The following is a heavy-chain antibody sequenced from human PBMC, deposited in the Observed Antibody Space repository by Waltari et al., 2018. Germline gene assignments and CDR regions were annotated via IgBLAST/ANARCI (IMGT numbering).Heavy chain of an antibody. CDR3: ARDMGGRDANRYFDY. CDR2: LNPDGSST. J-gene: IGHJ4*02. D-gene: IGHD2-15*01. V-gene: IGHV3-74*01. CDR1: GFTFRTSW. Sequence: QLVESGGGLVQPGGSLRLSCAASGFTFRTSWMHWVRQAPGKGLVWVSRLNPDGSSTFYADSVRGRFTISRDNAKNTLFLQMNSLGAEDTAVYYCARDMGGRDANRYFDYWGQGTLVTVSS.